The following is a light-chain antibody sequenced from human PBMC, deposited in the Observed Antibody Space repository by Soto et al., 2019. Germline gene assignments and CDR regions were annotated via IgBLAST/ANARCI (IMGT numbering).Light chain of an antibody. CDR3: SSYAGSSNV. CDR1: SSDLGSYNL. V-gene: IGLV2-14*02. CDR2: EVN. J-gene: IGLJ1*01. Sequence: QSVLTQPASVSGSPGQSITVSCTGTSSDLGSYNLVSWYQQHPGKAPKLMIYEVNKRPSGVPDRFSGSKSGNTASLTVSGLQAEDEADYYCSSYAGSSNVFGTGTKVTVL.